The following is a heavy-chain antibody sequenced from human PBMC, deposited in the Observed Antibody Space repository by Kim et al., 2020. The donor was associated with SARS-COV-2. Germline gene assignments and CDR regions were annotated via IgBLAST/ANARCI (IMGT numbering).Heavy chain of an antibody. V-gene: IGHV3-66*01. Sequence: GGSLRPSCAASGFNVSSNHMSWVRQAPGKGLEWVSIIYSGGSTSYADSVKGRFTISRDNSKNTLYLQMNSLRAEGTAVYYCAARRPTDYWGQGTLVTVSS. J-gene: IGHJ4*02. CDR1: GFNVSSNH. D-gene: IGHD4-17*01. CDR3: AARRPTDY. CDR2: IYSGGST.